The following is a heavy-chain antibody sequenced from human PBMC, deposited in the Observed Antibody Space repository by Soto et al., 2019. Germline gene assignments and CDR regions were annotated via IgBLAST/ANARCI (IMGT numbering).Heavy chain of an antibody. D-gene: IGHD3-22*01. V-gene: IGHV3-23*01. CDR2: ITSSGST. J-gene: IGHJ5*01. Sequence: PGGSLRLSCAASGFTFSSYAMSWVRQAPGKGLEWVSSITSSGSTYFADSVKGRFTISKDNSKNTLYLQLNSLRAEDTAVYYCTNGPLITGDSWGQGTLVTVSS. CDR3: TNGPLITGDS. CDR1: GFTFSSYA.